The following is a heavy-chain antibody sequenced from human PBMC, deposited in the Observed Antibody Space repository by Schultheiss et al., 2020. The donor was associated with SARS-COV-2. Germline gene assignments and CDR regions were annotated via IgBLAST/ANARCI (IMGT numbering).Heavy chain of an antibody. V-gene: IGHV3-48*03. CDR2: ISASGSTI. D-gene: IGHD2-15*01. CDR3: ARDRCSGGSCGYYYYYYGMDV. J-gene: IGHJ6*02. CDR1: GFTFSSYE. Sequence: GGSLRLSCAASGFTFSSYEVNWVRQAPGKGLEWVSYISASGSTIYYADSVKGRFTISRDNAKNSLYLQMNSLRAEDTAVYYCARDRCSGGSCGYYYYYYGMDVWGQGTTVTVSS.